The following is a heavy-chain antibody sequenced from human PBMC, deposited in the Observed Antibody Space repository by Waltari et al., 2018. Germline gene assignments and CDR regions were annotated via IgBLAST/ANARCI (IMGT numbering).Heavy chain of an antibody. CDR2: ISSSSSTI. J-gene: IGHJ3*02. CDR1: GFTFSSYS. Sequence: EVQLVESGGGLVQPGGSLRLSCAASGFTFSSYSMNWVRQAPGKGLEWVSYISSSSSTIYYADSVKGRFTISRDNAKNSLYLQMNSLRAEDTAVYYCARDLCGGDCYPESAFDIWGQGTMVTVSS. V-gene: IGHV3-48*04. D-gene: IGHD2-21*01. CDR3: ARDLCGGDCYPESAFDI.